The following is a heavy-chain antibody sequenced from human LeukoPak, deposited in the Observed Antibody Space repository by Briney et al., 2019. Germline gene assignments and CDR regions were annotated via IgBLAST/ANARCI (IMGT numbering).Heavy chain of an antibody. D-gene: IGHD3-22*01. Sequence: LETLSLTCTVSGGSISSSSYYWGWIRQPPGKGLEWIGSIYYSGSTYYNPSLKSRVTISVDTSKNQFSLKLSSVTAADTAVYYCARHFYDSSGYYYYYYGMDVWGQGTTVTVSS. CDR2: IYYSGST. CDR3: ARHFYDSSGYYYYYYGMDV. J-gene: IGHJ6*02. CDR1: GGSISSSSYY. V-gene: IGHV4-39*01.